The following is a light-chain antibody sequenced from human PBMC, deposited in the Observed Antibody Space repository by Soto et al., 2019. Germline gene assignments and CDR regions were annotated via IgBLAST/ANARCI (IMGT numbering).Light chain of an antibody. V-gene: IGKV3-20*01. CDR1: QSVTSSF. CDR3: QQYGDSRWT. Sequence: EIVLTQSPGTLSLSPGERATLSCRASQSVTSSFLAWYQQKPGQAPRLLIYSASHRATGIPDRFSGSESGTDFTLTISRLEPEDFAVHYCQQYGDSRWTFGQGTKVDIK. CDR2: SAS. J-gene: IGKJ1*01.